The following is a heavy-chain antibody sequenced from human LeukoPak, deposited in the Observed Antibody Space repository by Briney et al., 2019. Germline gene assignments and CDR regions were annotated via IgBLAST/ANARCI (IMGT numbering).Heavy chain of an antibody. CDR2: ITSTSGTK. D-gene: IGHD6-13*01. J-gene: IGHJ5*02. CDR1: GFTFSSYS. Sequence: PGGSLRLSCAASGFTFSSYSMNWVRQAPGKGLEWVSYITSTSGTKYYADSVKGRFTISRDNSKNTLYLQMNSLRAEDTAVYYCAGGHSSSWYWFDPWGQGTLVTVSS. V-gene: IGHV3-48*01. CDR3: AGGHSSSWYWFDP.